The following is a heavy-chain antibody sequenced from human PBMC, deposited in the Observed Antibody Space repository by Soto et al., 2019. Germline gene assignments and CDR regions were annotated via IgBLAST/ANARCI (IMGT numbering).Heavy chain of an antibody. V-gene: IGHV1-69*15. CDR1: GYTFTSYD. J-gene: IGHJ5*02. D-gene: IGHD2-15*01. CDR2: IIPIFGTA. Sequence: KVSCKASGYTFTSYDITWVRQAPGQGLEWLGRIIPIFGTANYAQKFRGRVTITADESTTTAYMELSSLRSDDTAVYYCAKDGGREGYFGNWFDPWGQGTLVTVSS. CDR3: AKDGGREGYFGNWFDP.